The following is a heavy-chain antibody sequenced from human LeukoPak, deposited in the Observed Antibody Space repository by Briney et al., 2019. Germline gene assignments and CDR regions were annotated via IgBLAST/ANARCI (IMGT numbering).Heavy chain of an antibody. D-gene: IGHD6-13*01. Sequence: GGSLRLSCAASGFTFSSYWMTWVRQAPGKGLEWVANIKPDGSEENYVGSVKGRFTISRDNAKSLLYLQMTGLRAEDTAMYYCARNTVAAPGDSWGQGTLVTVSS. V-gene: IGHV3-7*01. J-gene: IGHJ4*02. CDR1: GFTFSSYW. CDR2: IKPDGSEE. CDR3: ARNTVAAPGDS.